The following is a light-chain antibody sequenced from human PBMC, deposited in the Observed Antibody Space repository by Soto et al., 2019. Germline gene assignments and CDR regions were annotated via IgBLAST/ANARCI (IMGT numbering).Light chain of an antibody. Sequence: QSALTQPGSVSGSPGQSITISCTGTSSDVGDFDCVSWYQQHPGKAPKLMIYDVSDRPSGVPNRFSGSKSGDTASLTISGRQAEDDDDYYCSSSTSGSTLVFGGGTKVTVL. J-gene: IGLJ2*01. CDR1: SSDVGDFDC. V-gene: IGLV2-14*01. CDR3: SSSTSGSTLV. CDR2: DVS.